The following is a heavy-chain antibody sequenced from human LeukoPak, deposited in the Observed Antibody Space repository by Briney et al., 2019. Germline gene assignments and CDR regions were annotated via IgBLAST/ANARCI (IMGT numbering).Heavy chain of an antibody. CDR1: GGSMTDYY. V-gene: IGHV4-59*01. CDR3: ARDVGTGRYYDDGNRYDENWYINL. CDR2: IHYRGGT. Sequence: SETLSLTCSVSGGSMTDYYWTWIRQPPGKGLEWIGYIHYRGGTNYNPSLKSRVSISVDTYENQFSLKLTSVTAADTAVYYCARDVGTGRYYDDGNRYDENWYINLWGRGTLVIASS. D-gene: IGHD3-22*01. J-gene: IGHJ2*01.